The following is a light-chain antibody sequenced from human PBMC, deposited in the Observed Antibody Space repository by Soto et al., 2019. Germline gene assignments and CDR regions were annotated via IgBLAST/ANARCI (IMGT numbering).Light chain of an antibody. CDR2: EGS. CDR3: CSYAGSSTSVV. CDR1: SSDVGSYNL. J-gene: IGLJ2*01. Sequence: QSALTQPASVSGSPGQSITISCTGTSSDVGSYNLVSWYQQHPGKAPKLMIYEGSKRPSGVSNRFSGSKSGNTASLTISGLQVEDEADYYCCSYAGSSTSVVFGGGIKLTVL. V-gene: IGLV2-23*01.